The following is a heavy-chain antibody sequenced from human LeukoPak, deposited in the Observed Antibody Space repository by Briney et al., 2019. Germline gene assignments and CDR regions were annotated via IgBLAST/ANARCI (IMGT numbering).Heavy chain of an antibody. D-gene: IGHD3-22*01. CDR2: INPNSGGT. Sequence: ASVKVSCKASGYTFTGYYMHWVRQAPGQGLEWMGWINPNSGGTNYAQKFQGWVTMTRDTSISTAYMELSRLRSDDTAVYYCARDGHYYDSSGRFDYWRQGTLVTVSS. V-gene: IGHV1-2*04. CDR1: GYTFTGYY. CDR3: ARDGHYYDSSGRFDY. J-gene: IGHJ4*02.